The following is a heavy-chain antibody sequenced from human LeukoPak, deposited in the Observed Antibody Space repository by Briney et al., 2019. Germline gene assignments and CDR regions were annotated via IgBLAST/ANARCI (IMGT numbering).Heavy chain of an antibody. V-gene: IGHV1-2*02. Sequence: ASVKVSCKASGYTFTGYYMHWVRQAPGQGIEWMGWINPNSGGTNYAQKFQGRVTMTRDTSISTAYMELSRLRSDDTAVYYCARETTNYYGSGSYIYWGQGTLVTVSS. CDR2: INPNSGGT. CDR1: GYTFTGYY. CDR3: ARETTNYYGSGSYIY. D-gene: IGHD3-10*01. J-gene: IGHJ4*02.